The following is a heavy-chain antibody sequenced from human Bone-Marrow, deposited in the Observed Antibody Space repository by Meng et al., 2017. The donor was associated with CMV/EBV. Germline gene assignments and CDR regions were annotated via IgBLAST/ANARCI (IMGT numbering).Heavy chain of an antibody. D-gene: IGHD2-2*01. Sequence: GESLKISCAASGFTFSSYAMSWVRQAPGKGLEWVSAISGSGGSTYYADSVKGRFTISRDNSKNTLYLQMNSLRAEDTAVYYCARDGDIVVVPAASPSGNYYYGMDVWGQGTTVTVSS. J-gene: IGHJ6*02. CDR2: ISGSGGST. V-gene: IGHV3-23*01. CDR1: GFTFSSYA. CDR3: ARDGDIVVVPAASPSGNYYYGMDV.